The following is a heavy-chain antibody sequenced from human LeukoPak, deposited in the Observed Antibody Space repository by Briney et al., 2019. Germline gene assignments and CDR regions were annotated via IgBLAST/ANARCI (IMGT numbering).Heavy chain of an antibody. D-gene: IGHD1-1*01. CDR1: GYSISSGYY. V-gene: IGHV4-38-2*02. CDR3: ARAPLGGTPAYYYYMDV. J-gene: IGHJ6*03. Sequence: SETLSLTCTVSGYSISSGYYWGWIRQPPGKGLEWIGSIYHSGSTYYNPSLKSRVTISVDTSKNQFSLKLSSVTAADTAVYYCARAPLGGTPAYYYYMDVWGKGTTVTVSS. CDR2: IYHSGST.